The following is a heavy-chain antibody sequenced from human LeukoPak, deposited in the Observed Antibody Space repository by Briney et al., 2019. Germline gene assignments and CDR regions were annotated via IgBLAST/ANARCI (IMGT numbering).Heavy chain of an antibody. J-gene: IGHJ4*02. CDR2: INPNSGGT. D-gene: IGHD5-12*01. Sequence: ASVKVSRKASGYTFTGYYMHWVRQAPGQGLEWMGWINPNSGGTNYAQKFQGRVTMTRDTSISTAYMELSRLRSDDTAVYYCATLMDIVATIPSLDYWGQGTLVTVSS. CDR1: GYTFTGYY. CDR3: ATLMDIVATIPSLDY. V-gene: IGHV1-2*02.